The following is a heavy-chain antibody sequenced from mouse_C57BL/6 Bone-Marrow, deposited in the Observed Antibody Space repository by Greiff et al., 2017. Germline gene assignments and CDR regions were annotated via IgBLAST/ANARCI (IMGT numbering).Heavy chain of an antibody. CDR3: ARRGVAPFAY. D-gene: IGHD1-1*02. V-gene: IGHV5-6*01. Sequence: EVQVVESGGDLVKPGGSLKLSCAASGFTFSSYGMSWVRQTPDKRLEWVATISSGGSYTYYPDSVKGRFTISRDNAKNTLYLQMSSLMSEDTAMYYCARRGVAPFAYWGQGTTLTVSS. CDR2: ISSGGSYT. J-gene: IGHJ2*01. CDR1: GFTFSSYG.